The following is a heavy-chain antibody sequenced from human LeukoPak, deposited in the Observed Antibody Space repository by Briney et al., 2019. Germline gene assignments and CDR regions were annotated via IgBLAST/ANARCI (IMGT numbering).Heavy chain of an antibody. V-gene: IGHV3-15*01. CDR1: GFTFSNAY. D-gene: IGHD4-17*01. CDR3: TTITTVTTAPDY. J-gene: IGHJ4*02. CDR2: IKRKTDGGTT. Sequence: GGSLRLSCAASGFTFSNAYMSWVRQAPGKGLEWVGRIKRKTDGGTTDYAAPVKGRFTISRDDSKNTLYLQMNSLKIEDTAVYSCTTITTVTTAPDYWGQGTLVTVSS.